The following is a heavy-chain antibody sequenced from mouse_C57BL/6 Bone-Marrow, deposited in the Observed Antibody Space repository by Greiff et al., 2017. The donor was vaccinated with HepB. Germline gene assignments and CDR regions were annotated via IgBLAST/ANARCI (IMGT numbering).Heavy chain of an antibody. CDR1: GYTFTSYW. V-gene: IGHV1-69*01. CDR2: IDPTDSYT. Sequence: VQLQQPGAELVMPGASVKLSCKASGYTFTSYWMHWVKQRPGQGLEWIGEIDPTDSYTNYNQKFKGKSTLTVDKSSSTAYMQLSSLTSEDSAVYYCASWDVSFAYWGQGTLVTVSA. CDR3: ASWDVSFAY. D-gene: IGHD4-1*01. J-gene: IGHJ3*01.